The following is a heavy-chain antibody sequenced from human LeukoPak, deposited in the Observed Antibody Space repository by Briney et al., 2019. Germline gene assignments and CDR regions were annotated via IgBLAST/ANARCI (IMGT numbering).Heavy chain of an antibody. V-gene: IGHV3-23*01. Sequence: GGSLRLSCAASGFTFSSYAMSWVRQAPGKGLKGVSAISGSGGSTYYADSVKGRFTISRDNSKNTLYLQMNSLRAEDTAVYYCANPPTLGYCSSTSCYTEGDAFDIWGQGTMVTVPS. CDR1: GFTFSSYA. CDR2: ISGSGGST. J-gene: IGHJ3*02. CDR3: ANPPTLGYCSSTSCYTEGDAFDI. D-gene: IGHD2-2*02.